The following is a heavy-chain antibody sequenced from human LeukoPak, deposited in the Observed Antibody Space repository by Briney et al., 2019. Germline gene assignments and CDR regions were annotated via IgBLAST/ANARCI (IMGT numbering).Heavy chain of an antibody. CDR2: IIPIFGTA. CDR1: GGTFSSYA. V-gene: IGHV1-69*05. Sequence: SVKVSCKASGGTFSSYALSWVRQAPGQGLEWMGGIIPIFGTANYAQKFQGRVTITTDESTSTAYMELSSLRYEDTAVYYCARVGGRQQLDYWGQGTLVTVSS. D-gene: IGHD1/OR15-1a*01. J-gene: IGHJ4*02. CDR3: ARVGGRQQLDY.